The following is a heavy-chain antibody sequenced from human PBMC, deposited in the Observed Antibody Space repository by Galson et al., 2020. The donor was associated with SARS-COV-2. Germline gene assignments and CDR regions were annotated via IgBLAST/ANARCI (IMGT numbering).Heavy chain of an antibody. Sequence: SETLSLTCAVYGGSFSGYYWSWLRQPPGKGLEWIGEINHSGSTNYNPSLKSRVTISVDTSKNQFSLKLSSVTAADTAVYYCARGGITGTTSTEYYYYYGMDVWGQGTTVTVSS. D-gene: IGHD1-7*01. CDR1: GGSFSGYY. CDR3: ARGGITGTTSTEYYYYYGMDV. CDR2: INHSGST. J-gene: IGHJ6*02. V-gene: IGHV4-34*01.